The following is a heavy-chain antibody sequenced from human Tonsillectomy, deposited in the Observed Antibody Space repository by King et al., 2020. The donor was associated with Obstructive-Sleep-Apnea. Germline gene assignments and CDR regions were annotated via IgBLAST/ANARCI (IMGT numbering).Heavy chain of an antibody. J-gene: IGHJ5*02. CDR2: IYYSGST. Sequence: QLQESGPGLVKPSETLSLTCTVSGGSISSSSYYWGWIRQPPGKGLEWIGSIYYSGSTYYNPSLKSRVTISVDTSKNQFSLKLSSVTAADTAVYYCARLVAVAGWFDPWGQGTLVTVSS. D-gene: IGHD6-19*01. CDR1: GGSISSSSYY. V-gene: IGHV4-39*01. CDR3: ARLVAVAGWFDP.